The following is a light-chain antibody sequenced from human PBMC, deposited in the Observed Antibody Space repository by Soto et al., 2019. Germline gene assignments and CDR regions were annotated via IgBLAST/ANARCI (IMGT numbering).Light chain of an antibody. CDR3: TSYTTSSSGV. CDR1: SSDVGGYNY. V-gene: IGLV2-14*01. CDR2: EVS. Sequence: QSALTQPASVSGSPGQSIIISCTGTSSDVGGYNYVSWFQQHPGKAPKLMIYEVSNRPSGVSNRFSGSKSGNTASLTISGLQAEDEADSYCTSYTTSSSGVFGGGTKLTVL. J-gene: IGLJ3*02.